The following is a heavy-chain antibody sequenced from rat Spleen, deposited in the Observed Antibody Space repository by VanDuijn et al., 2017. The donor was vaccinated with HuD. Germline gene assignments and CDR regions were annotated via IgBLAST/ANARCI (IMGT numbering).Heavy chain of an antibody. CDR2: ISYDGIRT. Sequence: EVQLVESGGGLVQPGRSLKLSCAASGFTFSDYNMAWVRQAPKKGLEWVATISYDGIRTYYRDSVKGRFTIARDNATSTLYLQMDSLSSEDTATYYCARNADYSTYFLDGWRQGVMVTVLS. CDR1: GFTFSDYN. V-gene: IGHV5-7*01. J-gene: IGHJ2*01. CDR3: ARNADYSTYFLDG. D-gene: IGHD1-2*01.